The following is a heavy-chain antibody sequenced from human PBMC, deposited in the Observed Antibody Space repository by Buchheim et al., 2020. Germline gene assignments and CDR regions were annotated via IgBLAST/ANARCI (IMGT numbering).Heavy chain of an antibody. CDR3: ARDRGFVIDY. CDR1: GSMFSSYE. CDR2: ISSSGDTI. V-gene: IGHV3-48*03. D-gene: IGHD3-10*01. J-gene: IGHJ4*02. Sequence: EVQLVESGGGLVQPGGSLRLSCAASGSMFSSYEMNWVRQAPGKGLEWVSYISSSGDTIHYADSVKGRFTISRDNAKNSLDLQMNSLRVDDTAVYYCARDRGFVIDYWGQGAL.